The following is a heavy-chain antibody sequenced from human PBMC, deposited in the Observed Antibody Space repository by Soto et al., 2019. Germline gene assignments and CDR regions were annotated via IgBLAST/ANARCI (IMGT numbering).Heavy chain of an antibody. Sequence: GRSQRLSCAASGCTFSSYGMSWVRQAPGKGLEWVANIKQDGSEKYYVDSVKGRFTISRDNAKNSLYLQMNSLRAEDTAVYYCARGGHWFDPWGQGTLDTVSS. CDR3: ARGGHWFDP. CDR2: IKQDGSEK. CDR1: GCTFSSYG. V-gene: IGHV3-7*01. J-gene: IGHJ5*02.